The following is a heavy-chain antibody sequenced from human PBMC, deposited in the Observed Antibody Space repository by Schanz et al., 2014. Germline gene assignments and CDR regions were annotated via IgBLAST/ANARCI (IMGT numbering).Heavy chain of an antibody. D-gene: IGHD2-15*01. CDR2: ISSGSSYA. V-gene: IGHV3-11*06. CDR3: ARDRGYCSGGSCLTCDY. CDR1: GFTFRDYY. J-gene: IGHJ4*02. Sequence: QVQLVESGGGLVKPGGSLRLSCAASGFTFRDYYMSWIRQAPGKGLEWVSDISSGSSYANYADSVKGRFTISRDNAKNSLYLQMNSLRAEDTAVYYCARDRGYCSGGSCLTCDYWGQGTLVTVSS.